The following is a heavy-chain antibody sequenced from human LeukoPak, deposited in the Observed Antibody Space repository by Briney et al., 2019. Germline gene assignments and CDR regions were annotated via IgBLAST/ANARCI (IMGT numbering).Heavy chain of an antibody. CDR3: ARGLNYYDSSGYYYGDAFDI. CDR1: GGSISSGGYS. Sequence: SETLSLTCAVSGGSISSGGYSWSWIRQPPGKGLEWIGYIYHSGSTYYNPSLKSRVTISVDRSKNQFSLELSSVTAADTAVYYCARGLNYYDSSGYYYGDAFDIWGQGTMVTVSS. V-gene: IGHV4-30-2*01. J-gene: IGHJ3*02. CDR2: IYHSGST. D-gene: IGHD3-22*01.